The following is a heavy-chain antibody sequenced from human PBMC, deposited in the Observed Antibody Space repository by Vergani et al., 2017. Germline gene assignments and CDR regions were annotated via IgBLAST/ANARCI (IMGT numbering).Heavy chain of an antibody. CDR1: GFISSSYW. V-gene: IGHV3-7*01. J-gene: IGHJ6*02. D-gene: IGHD3-10*01. CDR2: VNQDGSEK. Sequence: EGQLVESGGDWVQRGGSLRLSCAASGFISSSYWMSWVRQAPGKGLEWVANVNQDGSEKYYVDSVRGRFTISRDNGKNSIYLQMNSLRAEDTAVYFCVRVPLIRRGSGNYGINNYHGMDVWGQGTTVIVSS. CDR3: VRVPLIRRGSGNYGINNYHGMDV.